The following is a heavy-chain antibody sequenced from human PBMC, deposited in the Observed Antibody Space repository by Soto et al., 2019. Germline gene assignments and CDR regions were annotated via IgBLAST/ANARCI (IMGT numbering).Heavy chain of an antibody. Sequence: QVQLVQSGAEVKKPGASVKVSCTASGYTFIDYYMHWVRQAPGQGLEWMGWINPSSGGTHYAQKFQGRVAMTRDTSISIVYMERSRLKYDDTAMYYCARERGYDCPASYCYALSGLDVWGQGTRVTVSS. J-gene: IGHJ6*02. CDR3: ARERGYDCPASYCYALSGLDV. CDR1: GYTFIDYY. CDR2: INPSSGGT. V-gene: IGHV1-2*02. D-gene: IGHD2-15*01.